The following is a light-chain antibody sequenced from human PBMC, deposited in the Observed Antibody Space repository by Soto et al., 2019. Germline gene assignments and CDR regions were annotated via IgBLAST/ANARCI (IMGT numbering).Light chain of an antibody. CDR3: MQSSQSPNT. CDR1: ESLADWGGSNF. CDR2: EVS. J-gene: IGKJ2*01. V-gene: IGKV2D-29*01. Sequence: EIVLTQTPLSLSVTPGLPASISCKSSESLADWGGSNFLYWYLQRPGQPPKLLMYEVSHRFSGVPDRFRGSGSGTDFTLKISRVEADDAGIYYCMQSSQSPNTFGQGTKLEIK.